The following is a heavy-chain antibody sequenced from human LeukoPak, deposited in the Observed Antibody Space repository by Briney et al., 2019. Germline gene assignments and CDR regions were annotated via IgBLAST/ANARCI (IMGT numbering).Heavy chain of an antibody. Sequence: GGSLRLSCAASGFTFSSYWMSWVRQAPGKGLEWVANIKQDGSEKYYVDSVKGRFTISRDDAKNSLCLQMNSLRAEDTAVYYCARDLNDYVWGSYRPHHFDYWGQGTLVTVSS. V-gene: IGHV3-7*01. J-gene: IGHJ4*02. CDR2: IKQDGSEK. CDR1: GFTFSSYW. D-gene: IGHD3-16*02. CDR3: ARDLNDYVWGSYRPHHFDY.